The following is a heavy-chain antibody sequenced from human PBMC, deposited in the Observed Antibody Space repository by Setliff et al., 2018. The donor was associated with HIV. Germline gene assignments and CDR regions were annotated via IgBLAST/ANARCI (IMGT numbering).Heavy chain of an antibody. CDR3: ARDRETTLIPGYYYYMDV. CDR1: GYTFTGYY. D-gene: IGHD4-4*01. CDR2: INPNSGGT. J-gene: IGHJ6*03. V-gene: IGHV1-2*02. Sequence: ASVKVSCKASGYTFTGYYMHWVRQAPGQGLEWMGWINPNSGGTNYAQKFQGRVTMTRDTSISTAYMELSRLTYDDTAVYCCARDRETTLIPGYYYYMDVWGKGTTVTVS.